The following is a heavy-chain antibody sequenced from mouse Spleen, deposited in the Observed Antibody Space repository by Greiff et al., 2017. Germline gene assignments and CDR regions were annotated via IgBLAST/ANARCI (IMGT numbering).Heavy chain of an antibody. J-gene: IGHJ2*01. CDR1: GFTFSSYA. V-gene: IGHV5-6-5*01. CDR2: ISSGGST. D-gene: IGHD2-3*01. Sequence: EVQLVESGGGLVKPGGSLKLSCAASGFTFSSYAMSWVRQTPEKRLEWVASISSGGSTYYPDSVKGRFTISRDNARNILYLQMSSLRSEDTAMYYCARGGWSGYFDYWGQGTTLTVSS. CDR3: ARGGWSGYFDY.